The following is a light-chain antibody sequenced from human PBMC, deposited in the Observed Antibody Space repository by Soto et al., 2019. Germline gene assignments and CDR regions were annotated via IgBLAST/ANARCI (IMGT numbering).Light chain of an antibody. CDR2: EVN. V-gene: IGLV2-8*01. CDR1: SSDVGGYNY. CDR3: SSYAGSNNLL. J-gene: IGLJ3*02. Sequence: QSALTQHPSASGSPGQSVTISCTGTSSDVGGYNYVSWYQQHPGKAPKFIIYEVNKRPSGVPDRFSGSKSGNTASLTVSGLQAEDEADYFCSSYAGSNNLLFGGGTKLTVL.